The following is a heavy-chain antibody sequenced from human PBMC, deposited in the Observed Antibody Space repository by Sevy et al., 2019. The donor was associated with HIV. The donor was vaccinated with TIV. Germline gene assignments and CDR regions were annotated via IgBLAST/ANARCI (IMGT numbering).Heavy chain of an antibody. V-gene: IGHV1-8*01. CDR3: ARVGAALLGFGDLVNDYGMDV. D-gene: IGHD3-10*01. CDR1: GYTFTSYD. Sequence: ASVKVSCKASGYTFTSYDINWVRQATGQGLEWMGWMNPNSGNTGYAQKFQGRVTMTRNTSISTAYMELSSLRSEDTAVYYCARVGAALLGFGDLVNDYGMDVWGQGTTVTVSS. CDR2: MNPNSGNT. J-gene: IGHJ6*02.